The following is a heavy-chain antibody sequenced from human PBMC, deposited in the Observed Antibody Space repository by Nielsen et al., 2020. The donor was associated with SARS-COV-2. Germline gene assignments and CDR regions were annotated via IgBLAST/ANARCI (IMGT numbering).Heavy chain of an antibody. J-gene: IGHJ1*01. CDR3: ARGGPDDYVWGSYRYSEYFQH. CDR2: INHSGST. V-gene: IGHV4-39*07. CDR1: GGSISSSSYY. D-gene: IGHD3-16*02. Sequence: GSLRLSCTVSGGSISSSSYYWSWIRQPPGKGLEWIGEINHSGSTNYNPSLKSRVTISVDTSKNQFSLKLSSVTAADTAVYYCARGGPDDYVWGSYRYSEYFQHWGQGTLVTVSS.